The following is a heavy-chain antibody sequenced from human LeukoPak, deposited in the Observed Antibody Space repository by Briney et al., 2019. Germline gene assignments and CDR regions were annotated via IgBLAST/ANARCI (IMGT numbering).Heavy chain of an antibody. V-gene: IGHV3-23*01. CDR2: ISGSGGST. CDR1: GFTFSSYA. CDR3: AKDEDIVVVPAAEYFQR. Sequence: PGGSLRLSCAASGFTFSSYAMSWVRQAPGKGLEWVSAISGSGGSTYYADSVKGRFTISRDNSKNTLYLQMNSLRAEDTAVYYCAKDEDIVVVPAAEYFQRWGQGTLVTVSS. D-gene: IGHD2-2*01. J-gene: IGHJ1*01.